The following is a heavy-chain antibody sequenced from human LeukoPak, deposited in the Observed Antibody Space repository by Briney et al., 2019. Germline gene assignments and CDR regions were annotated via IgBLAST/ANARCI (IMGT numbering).Heavy chain of an antibody. V-gene: IGHV4-31*03. Sequence: SQTLSLTCTVTGGSISSGGYYWSWIRQHPGKGLEWIGYIYYSGSTYYNPSLKSRVTISVDTSKNQFSLKLSSVTAADTAVYYCAQMRGGVPHPVRGVIAYWGQGTLVTVSS. CDR1: GGSISSGGYY. CDR3: AQMRGGVPHPVRGVIAY. D-gene: IGHD3-10*02. J-gene: IGHJ4*02. CDR2: IYYSGST.